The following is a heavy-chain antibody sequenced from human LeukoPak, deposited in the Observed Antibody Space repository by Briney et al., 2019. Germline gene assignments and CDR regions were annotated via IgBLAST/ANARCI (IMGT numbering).Heavy chain of an antibody. Sequence: SETLSLTCTVSGGSISSYYWSWIRQPPGKGLEWIGYIYYSESTNYTPPLKSRVTISVDTSKNQFSLKLSSVTAADTAVYYCARDRVGWFDPWGQGTLVTVSS. J-gene: IGHJ5*02. CDR2: IYYSEST. D-gene: IGHD5/OR15-5a*01. CDR3: ARDRVGWFDP. CDR1: GGSISSYY. V-gene: IGHV4-59*01.